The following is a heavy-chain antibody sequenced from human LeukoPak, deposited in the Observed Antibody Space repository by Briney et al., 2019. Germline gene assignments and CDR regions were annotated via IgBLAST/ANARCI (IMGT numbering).Heavy chain of an antibody. CDR1: GFTFSNAW. CDR2: IKNDGTVK. CDR3: AKVSYSKGDY. Sequence: TGGSLRLSCAASGFTFSNAWMSWVRQAPGKGLEWVANIKNDGTVKNYVDSVKGRFTISRDNAKNSLYLQMNSLRAEDTGVYYCAKVSYSKGDYWGQGVLVTVSS. D-gene: IGHD5-18*01. V-gene: IGHV3-7*01. J-gene: IGHJ4*02.